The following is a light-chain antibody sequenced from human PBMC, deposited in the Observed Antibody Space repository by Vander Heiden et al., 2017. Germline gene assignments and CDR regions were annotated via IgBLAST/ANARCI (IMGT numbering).Light chain of an antibody. V-gene: IGKV1-39*01. CDR3: QQSFTTPRT. CDR1: HDISSY. J-gene: IGKJ4*02. Sequence: DIEMTQSPSSLSASVGDRVTITCRASHDISSYLNWYHQRPGKAPDLLIYGASTLQSGVPSRFRGTGSGTYFTLTLSSLQPEDYGTFFCQQSFTTPRTFGGGTKVEIK. CDR2: GAS.